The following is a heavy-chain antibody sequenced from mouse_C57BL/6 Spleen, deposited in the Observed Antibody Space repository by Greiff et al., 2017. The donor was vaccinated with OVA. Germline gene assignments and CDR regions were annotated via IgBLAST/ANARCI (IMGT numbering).Heavy chain of an antibody. CDR2: IYPGSGNT. J-gene: IGHJ1*03. CDR1: GYTFTDYY. V-gene: IGHV1-76*01. CDR3: ARRDYEWYFDV. D-gene: IGHD2-4*01. Sequence: VQLQQSGAELVRPGASVKLSCKASGYTFTDYYINWVKQRPGQGLEWIARIYPGSGNTYYNEKFKGKATLTAEKSSSTAYMQLSSLTSEDSAVYFCARRDYEWYFDVWGTGTTVTVSS.